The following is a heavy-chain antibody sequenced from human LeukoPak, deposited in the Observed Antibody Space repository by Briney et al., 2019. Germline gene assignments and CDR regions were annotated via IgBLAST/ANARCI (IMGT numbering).Heavy chain of an antibody. Sequence: GGSLRLSCAASGFTFSTYAMNWVRLAPGKGLEWVSGISISGGSTNYADSVKGRFTISRDNSKNTVYLQMNSLRAEDTAVYYRARGLMMAQYFQYWGQGTLVIVSS. V-gene: IGHV3-23*01. CDR1: GFTFSTYA. D-gene: IGHD3-16*01. J-gene: IGHJ1*01. CDR3: ARGLMMAQYFQY. CDR2: ISISGGST.